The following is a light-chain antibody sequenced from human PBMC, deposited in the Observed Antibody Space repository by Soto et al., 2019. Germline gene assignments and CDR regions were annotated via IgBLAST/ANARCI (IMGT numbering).Light chain of an antibody. CDR1: QSVTSPF. CDR2: STS. J-gene: IGKJ1*01. V-gene: IGKV3-20*01. CDR3: QQYGSSHRT. Sequence: EIVLTHSPGTLSLSPGERATLSCRASQSVTSPFLAWYQQKPGQPPRLLIYSTSGRATGIPDRFSGSGSGTDFTLTISSLEHEDSELYYCQQYGSSHRTLGQGTKVDIK.